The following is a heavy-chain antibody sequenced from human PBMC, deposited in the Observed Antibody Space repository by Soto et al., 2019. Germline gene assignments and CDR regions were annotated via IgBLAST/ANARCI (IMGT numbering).Heavy chain of an antibody. CDR2: IIPIFGTA. V-gene: IGHV1-69*13. CDR1: GGTFSSYA. Sequence: ASVKVSCKASGGTFSSYAISWVRQAPGQGLEWMGGIIPIFGTANYAQKFQGRVTITADESTSTAYMELSSLRSEDTAVYYCARGHFYSSGGSCRVGGMDVWGKGTTVTASS. CDR3: ARGHFYSSGGSCRVGGMDV. J-gene: IGHJ6*04. D-gene: IGHD2-15*01.